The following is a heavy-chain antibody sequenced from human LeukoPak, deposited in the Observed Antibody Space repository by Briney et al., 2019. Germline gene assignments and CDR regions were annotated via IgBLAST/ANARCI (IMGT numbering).Heavy chain of an antibody. V-gene: IGHV3-7*04. CDR3: ARDGWRFGELSDY. CDR1: GFTFSSYW. Sequence: PGGSLRLSCAASGFTFSSYWMSWVRQAPGKGLEWVANIKQDGSEKYYVNSVKGRFTIFRDNAKNSLNLQMNSLRPEDTAVYYCARDGWRFGELSDYWGQGTLVTVSS. CDR2: IKQDGSEK. J-gene: IGHJ4*02. D-gene: IGHD3-10*01.